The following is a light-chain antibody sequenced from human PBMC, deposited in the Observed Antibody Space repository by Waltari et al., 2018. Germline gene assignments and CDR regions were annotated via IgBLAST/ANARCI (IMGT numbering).Light chain of an antibody. CDR2: VAS. CDR3: QQSNSLPYT. Sequence: DIQMTQSPSSLSASVGDRVTITCRASQSINNKLNWCQQRPGKAPKLLISVASSLESGVPSRFSGSGSGTDFTLSISSLQPEDFATYYCQQSNSLPYTFGQGTKLEIK. CDR1: QSINNK. V-gene: IGKV1-39*01. J-gene: IGKJ2*01.